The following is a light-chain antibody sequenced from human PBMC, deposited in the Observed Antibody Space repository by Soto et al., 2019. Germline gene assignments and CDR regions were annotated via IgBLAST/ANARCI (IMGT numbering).Light chain of an antibody. J-gene: IGLJ1*01. Sequence: QSVLTQPPSVSAAPGQKVTISCSGSSSNIGAPYDVNWFRQLPGTVPRLLIYGNNNRPSGVPDRFSGSKSGTSASLAITGLQAEDEADYYCQSYDSSLSGYVFGTGTKVTVL. V-gene: IGLV1-40*01. CDR1: SSNIGAPYD. CDR2: GNN. CDR3: QSYDSSLSGYV.